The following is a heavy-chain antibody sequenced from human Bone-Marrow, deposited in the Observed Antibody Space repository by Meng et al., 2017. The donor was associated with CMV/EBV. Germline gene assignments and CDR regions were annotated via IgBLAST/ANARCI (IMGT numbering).Heavy chain of an antibody. J-gene: IGHJ6*02. CDR3: ARGDLFAVTTIYYYYGMDV. CDR2: IIPIFGTA. CDR1: GGTFSSYA. D-gene: IGHD4-11*01. V-gene: IGHV1-69*05. Sequence: SVKVSCKASGGTFSSYAISWVRQAPGQGLEWMGGIIPIFGTANYAQKFQGRVTITTDESTSTAYMELSSLRSEDTAVYYCARGDLFAVTTIYYYYGMDVWGQGTTVTVSS.